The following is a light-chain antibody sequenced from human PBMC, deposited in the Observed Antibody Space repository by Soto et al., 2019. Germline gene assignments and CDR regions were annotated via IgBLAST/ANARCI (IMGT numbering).Light chain of an antibody. J-gene: IGKJ1*01. CDR1: QSINNR. CDR3: QQYYGYPWT. CDR2: DAS. Sequence: DIQVTQSPFTLSASVGDRVTITCRASQSINNRLAWHQQKPGKAPKVLIYDASNLKSGVPSRFSGSGSGTEFTLTISSLQPDDFATYYCQQYYGYPWTFAQGTKVDIK. V-gene: IGKV1-5*01.